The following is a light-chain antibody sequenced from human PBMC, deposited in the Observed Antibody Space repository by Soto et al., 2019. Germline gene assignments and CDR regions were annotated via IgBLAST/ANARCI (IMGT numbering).Light chain of an antibody. V-gene: IGKV3-20*01. CDR2: DTS. CDR3: QQCGSSPS. Sequence: EIVLTQSPGTLSLSPGERATLSCRACQSVSRSYLAWYQQKPGQAPRLLIYDTSSRATGIPDRFSGSGSGTDFTLAISRLEPEDFAVYYCQQCGSSPSFGQGTKVELK. J-gene: IGKJ1*01. CDR1: QSVSRSY.